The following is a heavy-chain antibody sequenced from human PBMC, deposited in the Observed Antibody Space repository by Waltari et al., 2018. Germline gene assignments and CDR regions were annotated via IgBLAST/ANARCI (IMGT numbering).Heavy chain of an antibody. D-gene: IGHD1-7*01. Sequence: QVQLQESGPGLVKPSETLSLTCAVSGYSISSGYYWVWIRQPPGKGLEWIGSIYHSGSTYYNPSLKSRVTISVDTSKNQFSLKLSSVTAADTAVYYCARLLELGAFDIWGQGTMVTVSS. CDR3: ARLLELGAFDI. J-gene: IGHJ3*02. CDR2: IYHSGST. V-gene: IGHV4-38-2*01. CDR1: GYSISSGYY.